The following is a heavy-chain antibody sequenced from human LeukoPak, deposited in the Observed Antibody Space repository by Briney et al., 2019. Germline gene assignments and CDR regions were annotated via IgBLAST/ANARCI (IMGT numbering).Heavy chain of an antibody. D-gene: IGHD3-22*01. CDR2: IIPIFSTA. J-gene: IGHJ4*02. CDR1: GGTFSSYV. Sequence: SVKVSCKASGGTFSSYVISWVRQAPGLGLEWMGGIIPIFSTANYAQKFQGRVTITADESTSTAYMELSSLRSEDTAVYYCARAGYDSSGYYHYFDYWGQGTLVTVSS. CDR3: ARAGYDSSGYYHYFDY. V-gene: IGHV1-69*13.